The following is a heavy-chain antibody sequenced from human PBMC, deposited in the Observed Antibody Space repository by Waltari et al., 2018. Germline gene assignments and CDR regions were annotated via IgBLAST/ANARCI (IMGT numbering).Heavy chain of an antibody. CDR2: IGEDGTEK. CDR3: TRSGGASAFDI. V-gene: IGHV3-7*02. D-gene: IGHD1-1*01. Sequence: EVQLVASGGGLVQPGGSLRASCTASDITFGNYWMSWVRQAPGKEPEWVANIGEDGTEKYYVHSVKGRFTISRDNVKNSLYLEMNSLRAEDTAMYYCTRSGGASAFDIWGQGTMVTVSS. CDR1: DITFGNYW. J-gene: IGHJ3*02.